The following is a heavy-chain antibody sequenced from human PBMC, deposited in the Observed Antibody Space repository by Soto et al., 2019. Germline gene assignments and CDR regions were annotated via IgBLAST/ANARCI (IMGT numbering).Heavy chain of an antibody. Sequence: SVKVSCKASGGTFSSYAISWVRQAPGQGLEWMGGIIPIFGTANYAQKFQGRVTITADESTSTAYMELSSLRSEDTAVYYCASQEGFDFWSGYYSYYFDYWGQGTLVTVSS. V-gene: IGHV1-69*13. CDR3: ASQEGFDFWSGYYSYYFDY. CDR1: GGTFSSYA. CDR2: IIPIFGTA. D-gene: IGHD3-3*01. J-gene: IGHJ4*02.